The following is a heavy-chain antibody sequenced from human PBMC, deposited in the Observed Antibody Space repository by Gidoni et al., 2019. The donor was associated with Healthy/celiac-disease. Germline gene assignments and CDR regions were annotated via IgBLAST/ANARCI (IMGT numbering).Heavy chain of an antibody. D-gene: IGHD5-18*01. J-gene: IGHJ4*02. Sequence: QGKLVEPGGGLVKPVGSLRLTCAASGCPFSDYYLSWSRHAPGKGLEWVSYISSSGSTIYYADSVKGRITISRDNAKNSLYLQMNSLRAEDTAVYYCARDRYQYSYDPSPLDYWGQGTLVTVSS. CDR3: ARDRYQYSYDPSPLDY. CDR2: ISSSGSTI. V-gene: IGHV3-11*01. CDR1: GCPFSDYY.